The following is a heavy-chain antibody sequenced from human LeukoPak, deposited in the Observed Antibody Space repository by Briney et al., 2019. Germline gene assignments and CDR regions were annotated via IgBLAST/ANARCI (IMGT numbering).Heavy chain of an antibody. V-gene: IGHV3-30*04. Sequence: RPGGSLRLSCAASGFTFSSYAMHWVRQAPGKGLEWLAVISYDGNNEYYADSVKGRFTISRDNSKNTLYLQMNSLRAEDTAVYYCARDRVPKYPLDYYFDYWGQGTLVTVSS. CDR3: ARDRVPKYPLDYYFDY. CDR1: GFTFSSYA. CDR2: ISYDGNNE. J-gene: IGHJ4*02. D-gene: IGHD2/OR15-2a*01.